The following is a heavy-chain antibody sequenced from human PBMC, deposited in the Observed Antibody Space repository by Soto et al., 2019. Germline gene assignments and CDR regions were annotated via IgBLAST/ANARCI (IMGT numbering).Heavy chain of an antibody. CDR3: TRGPRPISTGTGAY. Sequence: GGSLRLSCAASGFIFKMYWMHWVRQSPGKGLVWTSRIYNDGTYSDYADSVRGRFTISRDNVNDTLYLQMNNLRAEDSGLYYCTRGPRPISTGTGAYWGQGTQVTVSS. CDR2: IYNDGTYS. CDR1: GFIFKMYW. J-gene: IGHJ4*02. D-gene: IGHD3-10*01. V-gene: IGHV3-74*01.